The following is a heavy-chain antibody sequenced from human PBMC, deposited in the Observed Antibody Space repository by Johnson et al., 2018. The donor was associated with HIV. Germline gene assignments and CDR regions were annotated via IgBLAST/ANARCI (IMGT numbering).Heavy chain of an antibody. CDR3: ARAGQLPEDAFDI. V-gene: IGHV3-66*01. Sequence: VQLVESGGGLVQRGGSLRLSCAASGFTVSSNYMTWVRQAPGKGLEWVSVIYSGGSTYYADSVKGRFTISRDNSKNTLYLQMNSLRAEDTAVYYCARAGQLPEDAFDIWDQGTMVTVSS. D-gene: IGHD1-7*01. J-gene: IGHJ3*02. CDR2: IYSGGST. CDR1: GFTVSSNY.